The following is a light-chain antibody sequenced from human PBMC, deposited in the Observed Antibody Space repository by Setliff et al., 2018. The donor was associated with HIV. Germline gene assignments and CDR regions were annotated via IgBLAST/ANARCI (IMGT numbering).Light chain of an antibody. CDR2: DVS. Sequence: QSALTQPASVSGSPGQPITISCTGTSSDVGGYNYVSWYQQHPGKAPKLRIYDVSNRPSGVSNRFSGSKSGNTASLTISGLQAEDEADYYCSSYTSTSTLFVFGTGTKVTVL. V-gene: IGLV2-14*03. CDR1: SSDVGGYNY. CDR3: SSYTSTSTLFV. J-gene: IGLJ1*01.